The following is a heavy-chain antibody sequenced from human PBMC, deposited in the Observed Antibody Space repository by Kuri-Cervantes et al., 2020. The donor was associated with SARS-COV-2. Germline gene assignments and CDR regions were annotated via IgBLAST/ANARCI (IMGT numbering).Heavy chain of an antibody. J-gene: IGHJ6*03. V-gene: IGHV3-66*03. CDR2: LYSSGYT. CDR3: ARDMTFDEYGDYFYYYMDV. Sequence: GESLKISCAASGFTVSNSYMSWVRQAPGKGLEWVSVLYSSGYTYYPDSVKGRFTISRDNSKNTLYLEMDGLRPEDTAVYYCARDMTFDEYGDYFYYYMDVWGKGTTVTVSS. D-gene: IGHD3-16*01. CDR1: GFTVSNSY.